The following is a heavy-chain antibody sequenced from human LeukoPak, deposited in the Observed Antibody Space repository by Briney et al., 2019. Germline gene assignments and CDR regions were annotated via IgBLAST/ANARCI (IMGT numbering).Heavy chain of an antibody. J-gene: IGHJ5*02. V-gene: IGHV1-18*01. CDR2: ISAYNGNT. CDR3: AREILGHCSGGSCYGWFDP. Sequence: ASVKVSRKASGYTFTSYGISWVRQAPGQGLEWMGWISAYNGNTNYAQKLQGRVTMTTDTSTSTAYMELRSLRSDDTAVYYCAREILGHCSGGSCYGWFDPWGQGTLVTVSS. D-gene: IGHD2-15*01. CDR1: GYTFTSYG.